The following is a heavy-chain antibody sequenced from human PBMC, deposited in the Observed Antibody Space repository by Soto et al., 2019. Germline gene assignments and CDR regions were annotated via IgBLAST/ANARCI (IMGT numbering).Heavy chain of an antibody. D-gene: IGHD3-3*01. Sequence: ASVKVSCKASGYTFTGCYMHWVRQAPGQGLEWMGWINPNSGGTNYAQKFQGRVTMTRDTSISTAYMELSRLRSDDTAVYYCARVAAQDFWSGYLGYYYYGMDVWGQGTTVTV. J-gene: IGHJ6*02. V-gene: IGHV1-2*02. CDR2: INPNSGGT. CDR1: GYTFTGCY. CDR3: ARVAAQDFWSGYLGYYYYGMDV.